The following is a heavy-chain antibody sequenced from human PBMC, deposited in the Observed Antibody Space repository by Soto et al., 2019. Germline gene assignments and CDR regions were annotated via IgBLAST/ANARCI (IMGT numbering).Heavy chain of an antibody. CDR2: INHSGST. Sequence: QVQLQQWGAGLLKPSETLSLTCAVYGGSFSGYYWSWIRQPPGKGLGWIGEINHSGSTNYNPSLKSRVTISVDTSKNQFSLKLSSVTAADTAVYYCAREKTTVTTAFDYWGQGTLVTVSS. D-gene: IGHD4-17*01. CDR3: AREKTTVTTAFDY. CDR1: GGSFSGYY. V-gene: IGHV4-34*01. J-gene: IGHJ4*02.